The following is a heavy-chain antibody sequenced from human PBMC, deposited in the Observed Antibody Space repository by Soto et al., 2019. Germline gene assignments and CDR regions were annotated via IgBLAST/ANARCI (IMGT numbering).Heavy chain of an antibody. V-gene: IGHV4-39*01. CDR1: GGSISSSSYY. D-gene: IGHD3-22*01. Sequence: SETLSLTFTVSGGSISSSSYYWGWIRQPPGKGLEWIGSIYYSGSTYYNPSLKSRVTISVDTSKNQFSLKLSSVTAADTAVYYCARRSSGFVNWFYXWGQVTLFTVSX. CDR2: IYYSGST. J-gene: IGHJ5*02. CDR3: ARRSSGFVNWFYX.